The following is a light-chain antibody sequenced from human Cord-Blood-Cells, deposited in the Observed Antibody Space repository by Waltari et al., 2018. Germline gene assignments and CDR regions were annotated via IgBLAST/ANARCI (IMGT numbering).Light chain of an antibody. V-gene: IGLV3-19*01. CDR1: SLRSYY. Sequence: SSELTQDPAVSVALGQTVRITCQGESLRSYYASWYQQKPGQAPVLVIYGKNNRPSGIPDRFSGSSSGNTASLTITGAQAEDEADYYCNSRDSSGIVFGGGTKLTVL. CDR3: NSRDSSGIV. CDR2: GKN. J-gene: IGLJ3*02.